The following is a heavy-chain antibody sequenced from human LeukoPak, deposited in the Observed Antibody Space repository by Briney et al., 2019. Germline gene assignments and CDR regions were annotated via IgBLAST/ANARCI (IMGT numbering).Heavy chain of an antibody. CDR3: ASDYCSSTSCDSGYDNFDY. D-gene: IGHD2-2*02. V-gene: IGHV4-30-4*01. J-gene: IGHJ4*02. CDR1: GGSISSGDYY. Sequence: SETLSLTCTVSGGSISSGDYYWSWIRQPPGKGLEWIGYIYYSGSTYYNPSLKSRVTISVDTSKNQFSLKLSSVTAADTAVYYCASDYCSSTSCDSGYDNFDYWGQGTLVTVSS. CDR2: IYYSGST.